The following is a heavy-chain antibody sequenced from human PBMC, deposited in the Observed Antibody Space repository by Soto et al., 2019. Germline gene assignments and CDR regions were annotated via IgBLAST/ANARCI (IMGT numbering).Heavy chain of an antibody. CDR3: ARLEGLATISYYFDF. V-gene: IGHV4-39*01. D-gene: IGHD3-9*01. Sequence: QLQLQESGPGLVKPSETLSLTCSVSGDSINSDKYYWGWIRQPPGKGLDWIGSIYFRGNTYYNPSLQTRVTISLDKSKSQFSLKLNSVTAADSAVYFCARLEGLATISYYFDFWGQGALVTVSS. CDR2: IYFRGNT. CDR1: GDSINSDKYY. J-gene: IGHJ4*02.